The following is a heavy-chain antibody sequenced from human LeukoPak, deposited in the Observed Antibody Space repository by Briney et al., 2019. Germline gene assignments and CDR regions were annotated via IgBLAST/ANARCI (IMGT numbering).Heavy chain of an antibody. CDR1: GFIFSSYA. J-gene: IGHJ4*02. V-gene: IGHV3-30*04. Sequence: PGRSLRLSCAASGFIFSSYAMHWVRQAPGKGLEWVAVISYDGSNKYYADSVKGRFTISRDNSRNTPHPQLNSLRAEDTAVYYCARGSGYLETFDYWGQGTLVTVSS. CDR2: ISYDGSNK. CDR3: ARGSGYLETFDY. D-gene: IGHD3-22*01.